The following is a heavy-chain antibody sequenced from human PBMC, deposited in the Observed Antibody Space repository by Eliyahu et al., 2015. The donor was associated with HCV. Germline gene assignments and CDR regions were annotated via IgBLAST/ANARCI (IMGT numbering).Heavy chain of an antibody. CDR2: ISDSGST. CDR3: ASRGPSGWYDY. D-gene: IGHD6-19*01. V-gene: IGHV4-59*01. J-gene: IGHJ4*02. CDR1: XDAISVYX. Sequence: QVQLQESGPGLVKPSETLSLXCSVSXDAISVYXCSWIRQPPGKGLEWIGNISDSGSTYYKSSLKSRVTISIDTSKNQFSLKLSSLTAADTAVYYCASRGPSGWYDYWGQGTLVTVSS.